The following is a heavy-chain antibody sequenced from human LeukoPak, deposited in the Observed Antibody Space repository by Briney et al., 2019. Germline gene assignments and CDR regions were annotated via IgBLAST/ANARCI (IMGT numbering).Heavy chain of an antibody. CDR3: ARDIAGSYYNGVDY. D-gene: IGHD3-10*01. V-gene: IGHV3-21*01. CDR2: ISSSSSYI. CDR1: GFTFSSYS. Sequence: SGGSLRLSCAASGFTFSSYSMNWVRQAPGKGLEWVSSISSSSSYIYYADSVKGRFTISRDNSMDTLFLEMNSLRAEDTAVYYCARDIAGSYYNGVDYWGQGTLVTVSS. J-gene: IGHJ4*02.